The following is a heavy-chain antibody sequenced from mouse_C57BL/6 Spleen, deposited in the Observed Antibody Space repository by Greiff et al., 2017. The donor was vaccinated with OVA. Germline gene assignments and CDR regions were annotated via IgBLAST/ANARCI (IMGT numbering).Heavy chain of an antibody. V-gene: IGHV1-55*01. CDR1: GYTFTSYW. D-gene: IGHD4-1*01. Sequence: GQRQEPGAELVKPGGSVKMSCKASGYTFTSYWITWVKHRPGQGLEWIGDIYPGSGSTNYNEKFKSKATLTVDTASSTAYEQLSSLASEDSAVYYCAKGRANWDYSLDYWGQVTTPTVSS. CDR2: IYPGSGST. CDR3: AKGRANWDYSLDY. J-gene: IGHJ2*01.